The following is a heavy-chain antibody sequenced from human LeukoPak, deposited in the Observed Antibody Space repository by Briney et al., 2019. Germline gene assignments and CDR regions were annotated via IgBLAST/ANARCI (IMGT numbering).Heavy chain of an antibody. CDR3: VTEGPTARDFDY. J-gene: IGHJ4*01. CDR1: GYPLTGYY. CDR2: INPENGGT. V-gene: IGHV1-2*02. Sequence: ASVKVSCKASGYPLTGYYIHWVRQAPGQGLEWMGWINPENGGTNYAQKFQGRVTMTRDTSIDTAYMELSRLRSDDTAVYYCVTEGPTARDFDYWGHGTLVTVSP. D-gene: IGHD4-17*01.